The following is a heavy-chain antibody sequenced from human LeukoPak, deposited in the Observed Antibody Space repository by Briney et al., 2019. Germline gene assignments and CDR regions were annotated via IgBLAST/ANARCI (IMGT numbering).Heavy chain of an antibody. V-gene: IGHV1-46*01. D-gene: IGHD4-17*01. CDR1: GYTFTSYY. CDR3: ARVTADYGDYTTYYFDY. Sequence: ASVKVSCKASGYTFTSYYMHWVRQAPGQGLEWMGIINPSGGSTSYAQKFQGRVTMTRDTSTSTVYMELRSLRSDDTAVYYCARVTADYGDYTTYYFDYWGQGTLVTVSS. J-gene: IGHJ4*02. CDR2: INPSGGST.